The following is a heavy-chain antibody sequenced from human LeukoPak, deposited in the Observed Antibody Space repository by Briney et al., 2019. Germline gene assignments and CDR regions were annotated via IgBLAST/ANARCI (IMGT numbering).Heavy chain of an antibody. Sequence: GGSLRLSCAASGFTFSSYAMPWVRQAPGKGLEWVAVISYDGSNKYYADSVKGRFTISRDNSKNTLYLQMNSLRAEDTAVYYCAREVYDSSGYGEFFDYWGQGTLVTVSS. CDR3: AREVYDSSGYGEFFDY. CDR1: GFTFSSYA. J-gene: IGHJ4*02. D-gene: IGHD3-22*01. CDR2: ISYDGSNK. V-gene: IGHV3-30-3*01.